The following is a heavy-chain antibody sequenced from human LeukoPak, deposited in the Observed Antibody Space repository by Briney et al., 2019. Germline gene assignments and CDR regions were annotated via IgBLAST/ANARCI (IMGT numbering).Heavy chain of an antibody. CDR2: IKEDGSGK. J-gene: IGHJ4*02. D-gene: IGHD1-20*01. CDR1: GFTFSNYW. Sequence: PGGSLRLSCAASGFTFSNYWMNWVRQAPGKGLEWVANIKEDGSGKYYVDSVKGRFSISKDNAKNSLYLQMNSLRVEDTAVYYCVPLNWNPPGDFDRWGQGTLVTVSS. V-gene: IGHV3-7*01. CDR3: VPLNWNPPGDFDR.